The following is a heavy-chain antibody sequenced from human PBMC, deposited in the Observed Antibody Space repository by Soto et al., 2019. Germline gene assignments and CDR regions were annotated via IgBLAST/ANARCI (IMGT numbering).Heavy chain of an antibody. J-gene: IGHJ4*02. CDR1: GFTFSSYA. V-gene: IGHV3-23*01. CDR3: ASRYCSSQDRGY. CDR2: ISGSGGST. Sequence: EVQLLESGGGLVQPGGSLRLSCAASGFTFSSYAMSWVRQAPGKGLEWVSAISGSGGSTYYADSVKGRFTISRDNSKNTLYLQMNSLRAEDTAVYYCASRYCSSQDRGYWGQGTLVTVSS. D-gene: IGHD6-6*01.